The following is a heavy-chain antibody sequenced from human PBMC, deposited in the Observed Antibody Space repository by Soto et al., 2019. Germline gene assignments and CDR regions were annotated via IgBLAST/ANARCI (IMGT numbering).Heavy chain of an antibody. CDR1: GFTFSSYA. D-gene: IGHD1-26*01. V-gene: IGHV3-23*01. Sequence: EVQLLESGGGLVQPGGSLRLSCAASGFTFSSYAMTWVLQAPGKGLEWVSAISGRGTSTYYADSVKGRFTISRDNSRDTLHLQMNSMRVEDTAVYYCARVRGSIVGEFDSWGQGTLLTVSS. J-gene: IGHJ4*02. CDR2: ISGRGTST. CDR3: ARVRGSIVGEFDS.